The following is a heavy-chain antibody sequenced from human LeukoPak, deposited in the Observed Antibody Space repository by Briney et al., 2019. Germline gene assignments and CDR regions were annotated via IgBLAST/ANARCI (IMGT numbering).Heavy chain of an antibody. CDR3: AKAPVTTCRGAFCYPFDY. J-gene: IGHJ4*02. CDR2: ISDTGNT. Sequence: PGGSLRLSCAASGFTLSSYAMSWVRQAPGKGLEWVSAISDTGNTYHADSVKGRFTISRDSSKNTLLLPMNRLRPEDAAVYYCAKAPVTTCRGAFCYPFDYWGLGTLVTVSS. CDR1: GFTLSSYA. D-gene: IGHD2-15*01. V-gene: IGHV3-23*01.